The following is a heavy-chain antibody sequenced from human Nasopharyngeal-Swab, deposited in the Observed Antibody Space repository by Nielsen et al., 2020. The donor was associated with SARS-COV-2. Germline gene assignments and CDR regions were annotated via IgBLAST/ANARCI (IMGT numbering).Heavy chain of an antibody. V-gene: IGHV3-30*18. CDR1: GFTFSSYG. Sequence: RGSLRLSCAASGFTFSSYGMHWVRPAPGKGLEWVAVISYDGYNKYYADSVKGRLTISRDNSKNTLYLQMNSLRAEDTAVYYCAKPASGSYFSDFDYRGQGTLVTVSS. J-gene: IGHJ4*02. CDR3: AKPASGSYFSDFDY. CDR2: ISYDGYNK. D-gene: IGHD1-26*01.